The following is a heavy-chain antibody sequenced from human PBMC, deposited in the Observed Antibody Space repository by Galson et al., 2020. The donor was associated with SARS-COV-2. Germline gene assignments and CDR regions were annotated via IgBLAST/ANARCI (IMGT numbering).Heavy chain of an antibody. CDR1: GGSFSGYY. CDR3: ARGLRRSGVVITLYCYYYYMDV. D-gene: IGHD3-3*01. CDR2: INHSGST. J-gene: IGHJ6*03. Sequence: SETLSLTCAVYGGSFSGYYWSWIRQPPGKGLEWIGEINHSGSTNYNPSLKSRVTISVDTSKNQFSLKLSSVTAADPAVYYCARGLRRSGVVITLYCYYYYMDVWGKGTTVTVSS. V-gene: IGHV4-34*01.